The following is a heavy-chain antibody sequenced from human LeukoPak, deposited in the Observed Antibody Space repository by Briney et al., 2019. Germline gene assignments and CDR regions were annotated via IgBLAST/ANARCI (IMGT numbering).Heavy chain of an antibody. CDR2: IVVGSGYT. V-gene: IGHV1-58*02. Sequence: EASVKVSCKASGYSFTSHYMHWVRQARGQRLEWIGWIVVGSGYTNYAQKFQERVTFTEDMSTGTVYMELSSLRSEDTAVYYCAVARGLTDPLDFWGQGTLVTVSS. D-gene: IGHD3-10*01. J-gene: IGHJ4*02. CDR1: GYSFTSHY. CDR3: AVARGLTDPLDF.